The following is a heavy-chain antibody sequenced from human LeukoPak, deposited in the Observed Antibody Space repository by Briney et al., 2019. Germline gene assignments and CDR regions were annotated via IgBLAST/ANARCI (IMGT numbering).Heavy chain of an antibody. D-gene: IGHD4-23*01. CDR1: GYTFTGYY. Sequence: ASVKVSYKASGYTFTGYYMHWVRQAPGQGLEWMGWINPNSGGTNYAQKFQGRVTMTRDTSKNQFSLKLSSVTAADTAVYYCARLVIRWGYGMDVWGQGTTVTVSS. J-gene: IGHJ6*02. V-gene: IGHV1-2*02. CDR2: INPNSGGT. CDR3: ARLVIRWGYGMDV.